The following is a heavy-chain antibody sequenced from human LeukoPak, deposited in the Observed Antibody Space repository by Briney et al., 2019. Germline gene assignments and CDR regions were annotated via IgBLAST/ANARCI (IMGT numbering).Heavy chain of an antibody. D-gene: IGHD4-23*01. CDR2: INWNGGRT. V-gene: IGHV3-20*04. CDR3: ARDLHINVVTPGSTGLDS. J-gene: IGHJ3*01. CDR1: GFTFDDHG. Sequence: GGSLRLSCAAYGFTFDDHGMSWVRQAPGKGLEWVAGINWNGGRTGYAESLKGRFTISRDNAKSSLFLQMDSLRAEDTALYYCARDLHINVVTPGSTGLDSWGQGTMVTVSS.